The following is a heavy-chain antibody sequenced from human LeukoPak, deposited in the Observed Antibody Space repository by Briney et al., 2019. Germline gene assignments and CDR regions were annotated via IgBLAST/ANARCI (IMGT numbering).Heavy chain of an antibody. CDR1: GFTFTSYG. Sequence: GGSLRLSCAASGFTFTSYGMNWVRQAPGKGLEWVPVISNSGDTTYYADSVKGRFTISRDNSKNTLYLQMDSLRAEDTAIYYCANLHRAPPDYWGQGTLVTVSS. CDR3: ANLHRAPPDY. CDR2: ISNSGDTT. V-gene: IGHV3-23*01. J-gene: IGHJ4*02.